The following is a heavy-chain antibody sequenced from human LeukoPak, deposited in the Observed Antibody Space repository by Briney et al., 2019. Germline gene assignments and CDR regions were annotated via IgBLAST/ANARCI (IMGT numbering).Heavy chain of an antibody. CDR2: INHSGST. V-gene: IGHV4-34*01. D-gene: IGHD6-6*01. Sequence: PSETLSLTCAVYGGSFSGYYWSWIRQPPGKGLEWIGEINHSGSTNYNPSLKSRVTISVDTSKNQFSLKLSSVTAADTAVYYCARAEYSSSPGGYWGQGTLVTVSS. J-gene: IGHJ4*02. CDR1: GGSFSGYY. CDR3: ARAEYSSSPGGY.